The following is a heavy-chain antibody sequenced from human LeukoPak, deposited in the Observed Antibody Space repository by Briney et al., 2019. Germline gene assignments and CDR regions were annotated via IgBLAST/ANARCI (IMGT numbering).Heavy chain of an antibody. V-gene: IGHV1-18*01. CDR2: ISAYNGNT. D-gene: IGHD3-10*01. Sequence: ASVKVSCKASGYTFNSHGITWVRQAPGQGLEWMGWISAYNGNTNYAQKLQGRVTMTTDTSTSTAYMELRSLRSDDTAVYYCASMGQGSGGSGSLTGDYWGQGTLVTVSS. CDR1: GYTFNSHG. CDR3: ASMGQGSGGSGSLTGDY. J-gene: IGHJ4*02.